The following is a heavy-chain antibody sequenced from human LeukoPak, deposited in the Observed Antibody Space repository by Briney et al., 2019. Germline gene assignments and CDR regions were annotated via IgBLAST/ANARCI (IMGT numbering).Heavy chain of an antibody. CDR3: ARASHITMITRGAFDI. V-gene: IGHV4-39*07. D-gene: IGHD3-22*01. Sequence: SETLSLTCLLSGGSIGPYYWGWIRQPPGKGLEWIGSIYNTGSTYYNPSLKSRVTISVDTSKNQFSLKLSSVTAADTAVYYCARASHITMITRGAFDIWGQGTMVTVSS. CDR2: IYNTGST. J-gene: IGHJ3*02. CDR1: GGSIGPYY.